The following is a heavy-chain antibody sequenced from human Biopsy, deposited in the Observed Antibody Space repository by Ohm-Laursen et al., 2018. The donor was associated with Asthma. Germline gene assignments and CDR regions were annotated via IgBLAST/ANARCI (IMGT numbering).Heavy chain of an antibody. J-gene: IGHJ3*02. CDR1: VFTFRRFG. D-gene: IGHD2-15*01. Sequence: SLRLSCAASVFTFRRFGMHWVRRAPGKALEWVALISYGGHNKYYIDSVKGRFTISRDNSENTMYLQMNSLRAEDTAVYYCARGFICRGEHCPGPSAFDMWGQGTMVTVSS. CDR2: ISYGGHNK. V-gene: IGHV3-30*03. CDR3: ARGFICRGEHCPGPSAFDM.